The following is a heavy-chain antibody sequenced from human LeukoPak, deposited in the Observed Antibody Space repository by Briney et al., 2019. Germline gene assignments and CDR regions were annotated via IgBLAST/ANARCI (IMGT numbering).Heavy chain of an antibody. V-gene: IGHV3-30*02. Sequence: PGGSLRLSCAASGFTFSSYGMHWVRQAPGKGLEWVAFIQYDGSNKYYADSVKGRFTISRDNSKNTLYLQMNSLRAEDTAVYYCAKESGGGGSYFDYWGQGTLVTVSS. CDR3: AKESGGGGSYFDY. CDR2: IQYDGSNK. CDR1: GFTFSSYG. D-gene: IGHD3-16*01. J-gene: IGHJ4*02.